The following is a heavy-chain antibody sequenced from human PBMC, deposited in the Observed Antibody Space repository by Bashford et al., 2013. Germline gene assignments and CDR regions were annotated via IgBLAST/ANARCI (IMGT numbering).Heavy chain of an antibody. CDR1: GGTFSSYA. Sequence: SVKVSCKASGGTFSSYAISWVRQAPGQGLEWMGRIIPILGIANYAQKFQGRVTITADKSTSTAYMELSSLRSEDTAVYYCARAGYSSSFDAFDIWGQGTMVTVSS. V-gene: IGHV1-69*04. D-gene: IGHD6-13*01. CDR3: ARAGYSSSFDAFDI. J-gene: IGHJ3*02. CDR2: IIPILGIA.